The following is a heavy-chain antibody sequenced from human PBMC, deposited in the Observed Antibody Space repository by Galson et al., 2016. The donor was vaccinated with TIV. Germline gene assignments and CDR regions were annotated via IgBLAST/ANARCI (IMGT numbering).Heavy chain of an antibody. V-gene: IGHV7-4-1*02. CDR1: GYTLTSHA. CDR2: INTYTGNP. CDR3: ARAGGASAPDYSYYYYMDV. J-gene: IGHJ6*03. Sequence: SVKVSCKASGYTLTSHATNWVRQAPGQGLEWMGWINTYTGNPTYAQGFTGRFVFSLDTSVSTAYLQISSLKAEDTAVYYCARAGGASAPDYSYYYYMDVWGKGTSVIVSS. D-gene: IGHD3-10*01.